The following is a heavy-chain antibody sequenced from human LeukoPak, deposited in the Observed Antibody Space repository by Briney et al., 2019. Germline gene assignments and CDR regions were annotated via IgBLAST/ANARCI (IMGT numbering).Heavy chain of an antibody. J-gene: IGHJ4*02. Sequence: ASVKVSCTASGYTFTAYYLNWVRQAPGQGLEWLGWIHHSSGVAKLPQRFQGGVTMARDTSITTAYMELSSLRSDDTAVYYCARSPPIWNYVGYFDYWGQGVLVSVSS. CDR2: IHHSSGVA. V-gene: IGHV1-2*02. CDR3: ARSPPIWNYVGYFDY. CDR1: GYTFTAYY. D-gene: IGHD1-7*01.